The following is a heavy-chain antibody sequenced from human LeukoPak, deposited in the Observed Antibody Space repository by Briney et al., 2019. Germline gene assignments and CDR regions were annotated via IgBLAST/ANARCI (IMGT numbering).Heavy chain of an antibody. J-gene: IGHJ4*02. CDR2: INPSGGST. Sequence: GASVKVSCKASGYTFTSYYMHWVRQAPGQGLEWMGIINPSGGSTSYAQKFQGRVTMTRDTSTSTVYMELSSLRAEDTAVYYCARRQPWGRDGYHGGFDYWGQGTLVTVSS. D-gene: IGHD5-24*01. CDR1: GYTFTSYY. CDR3: ARRQPWGRDGYHGGFDY. V-gene: IGHV1-46*01.